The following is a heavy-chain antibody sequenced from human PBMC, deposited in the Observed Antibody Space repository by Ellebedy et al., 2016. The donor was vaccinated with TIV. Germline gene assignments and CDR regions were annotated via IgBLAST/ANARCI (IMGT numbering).Heavy chain of an antibody. CDR2: ISTSSSFI. V-gene: IGHV3-21*01. CDR1: GFTFSNYR. D-gene: IGHD6-6*01. J-gene: IGHJ4*02. Sequence: GESPKISCAASGFTFSNYRMHWVRQAPGKGLDWVSSISTSSSFIYYADSVKGRFTISRDNAKNSLYLQMNTLRAEDTAVYFCARVCGSSAICLDDWGQGTLVSVSS. CDR3: ARVCGSSAICLDD.